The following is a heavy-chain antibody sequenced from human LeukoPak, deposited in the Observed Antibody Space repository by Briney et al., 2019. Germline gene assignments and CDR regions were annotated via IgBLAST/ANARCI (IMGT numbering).Heavy chain of an antibody. J-gene: IGHJ4*02. V-gene: IGHV4-59*01. CDR3: AREISVVGATDYFGY. CDR2: IYYSGST. D-gene: IGHD1-26*01. Sequence: SETLSLTCTVSGGSISSYYWSWIRQPPGEGLEWIGYIYYSGSTNYNPSLKSRVTISVDTSKNQFSLKLSSVTAADTAVYYCAREISVVGATDYFGYWGQGTLVTVSS. CDR1: GGSISSYY.